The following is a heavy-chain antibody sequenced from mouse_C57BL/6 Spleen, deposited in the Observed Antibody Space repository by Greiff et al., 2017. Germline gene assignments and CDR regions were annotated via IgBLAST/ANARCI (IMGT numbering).Heavy chain of an antibody. CDR3: ARSLYYDYDIFDY. Sequence: QVQLKQPGAELVRPGSSVKLSCKASGYTFTSYWMDWVKQRPGQGLEWIGNIYPSDSETHYNQKFKDKATLTVDKSSSTAYMQLSSLTSEDSAVYYCARSLYYDYDIFDYWGQGTTLTVSS. D-gene: IGHD2-4*01. J-gene: IGHJ2*01. V-gene: IGHV1-61*01. CDR1: GYTFTSYW. CDR2: IYPSDSET.